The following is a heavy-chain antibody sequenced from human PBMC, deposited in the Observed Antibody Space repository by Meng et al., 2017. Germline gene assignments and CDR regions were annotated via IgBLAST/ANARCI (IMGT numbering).Heavy chain of an antibody. J-gene: IGHJ4*02. D-gene: IGHD3-22*01. CDR1: GGSISSYY. CDR3: ARVKKYYYDSSGSIKYYFDY. CDR2: IYYSGST. V-gene: IGHV4-59*01. Sequence: VPLPESGPGLVKPSETLSLTCTVSGGSISSYYWSWIRQPPGKGLEWIGYIYYSGSTNYNPSLKSRVTISVDTSKNQFSLKLSSVTAADTAVYYCARVKKYYYDSSGSIKYYFDYWGQGTLVTVSS.